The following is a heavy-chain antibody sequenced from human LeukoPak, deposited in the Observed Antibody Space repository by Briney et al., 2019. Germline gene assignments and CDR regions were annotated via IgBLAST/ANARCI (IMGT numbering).Heavy chain of an antibody. CDR3: ARETSGSHWN. Sequence: PGGSLRLSCAASGFTVGNSYLNWVRQATGKGLVWVSVIYSGGNTYYADSVKGRFTISRDNSMNTLYLQMNHLRVEDTAVYYCARETSGSHWNWGQGTLVTVSS. CDR1: GFTVGNSY. CDR2: IYSGGNT. D-gene: IGHD1-26*01. J-gene: IGHJ4*02. V-gene: IGHV3-66*01.